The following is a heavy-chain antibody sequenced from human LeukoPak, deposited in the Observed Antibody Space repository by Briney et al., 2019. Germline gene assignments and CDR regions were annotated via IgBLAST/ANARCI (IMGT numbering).Heavy chain of an antibody. J-gene: IGHJ4*02. D-gene: IGHD3-3*01. V-gene: IGHV4-4*02. CDR3: ATGYLTIPVPFDY. CDR1: GGSISSSNW. Sequence: PSETLSLTCAVSGGSISSSNWWSWVRQPPGKGLEWIGEIYHSGSTNYNPSLKSRVTISVDKSKNQFSLKLSSVTAADTAVYYCATGYLTIPVPFDYWGQGTLVTVSS. CDR2: IYHSGST.